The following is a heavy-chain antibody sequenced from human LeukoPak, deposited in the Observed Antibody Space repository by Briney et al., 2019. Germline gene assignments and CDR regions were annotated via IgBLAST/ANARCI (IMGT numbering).Heavy chain of an antibody. CDR3: AKQGPFPGEGYFHYMDL. CDR2: VIWSGGAI. Sequence: GRSLRLSCAASGFTFDDYDMHWVRQAPGKGLEGVSGVIWSGGAIGCADSVKGRFIISRDNAKKSVYLQMNSLRAEDTALYYCAKQGPFPGEGYFHYMDLWGKGTTVIVSS. CDR1: GFTFDDYD. J-gene: IGHJ6*03. D-gene: IGHD2-15*01. V-gene: IGHV3-9*01.